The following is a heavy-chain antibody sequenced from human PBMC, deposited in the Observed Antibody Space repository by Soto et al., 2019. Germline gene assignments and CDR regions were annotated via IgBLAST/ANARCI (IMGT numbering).Heavy chain of an antibody. Sequence: QVQLQESGPGLVKPSQTLSLTCTVSGDSISSADYYWGWIRQHPGKALEWIGYFYHSGNTYYNPSLKSRVTISEDTSENQFSLKLSSVTAADTAVYYCAREGYTYNGLDVWGQGTTFTVSS. CDR1: GDSISSADYY. V-gene: IGHV4-31*03. D-gene: IGHD5-18*01. J-gene: IGHJ6*02. CDR3: AREGYTYNGLDV. CDR2: FYHSGNT.